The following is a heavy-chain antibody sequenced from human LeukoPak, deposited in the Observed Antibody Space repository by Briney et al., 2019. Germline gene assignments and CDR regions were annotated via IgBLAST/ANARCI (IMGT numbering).Heavy chain of an antibody. CDR1: GGSISSSSYY. CDR3: ARTLDV. CDR2: IYYSGST. V-gene: IGHV4-39*01. Sequence: SETLCLTCTVSGGSISSSSYYWGWIRPPHGMVLEWFGSIYYSGSTYYNPSLKSRVTISVDTTKNQFSLKLSSVTAADTAVYYCARTLDVWGKGTTVTVSS. J-gene: IGHJ6*04.